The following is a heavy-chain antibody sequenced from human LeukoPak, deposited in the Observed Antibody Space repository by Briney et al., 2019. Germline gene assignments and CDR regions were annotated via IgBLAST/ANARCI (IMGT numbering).Heavy chain of an antibody. CDR3: ARSFYGDYVSSDFDY. V-gene: IGHV3-23*01. CDR2: ISGSGGST. D-gene: IGHD4-17*01. CDR1: GFTFSSYA. Sequence: GGSLRLSCAASGFTFSSYAMSWIRQAPGKGQELVSAISGSGGSTYYADSVKGRFTISTYNSKNTLYLQMNSLRAEDTAVYYCARSFYGDYVSSDFDYWGQGTLVTVSS. J-gene: IGHJ4*02.